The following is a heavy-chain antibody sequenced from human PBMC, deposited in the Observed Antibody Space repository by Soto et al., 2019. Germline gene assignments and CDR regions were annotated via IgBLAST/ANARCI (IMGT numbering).Heavy chain of an antibody. CDR2: MYYTGIT. Sequence: PSETLSLTCTVSDDSFTTSSSYWGWIRQPPGKGLEWIGSMYYTGITYYNPSLKSRVTISVDKSNNQFSLKLTSVTAADTAVYYCARESSYCSGGSCYGFDPWGQGTLVTVSS. J-gene: IGHJ5*02. CDR3: ARESSYCSGGSCYGFDP. CDR1: DDSFTTSSSY. V-gene: IGHV4-39*07. D-gene: IGHD2-15*01.